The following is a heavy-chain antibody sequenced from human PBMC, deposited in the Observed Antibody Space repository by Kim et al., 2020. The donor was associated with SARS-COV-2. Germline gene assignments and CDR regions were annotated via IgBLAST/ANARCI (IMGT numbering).Heavy chain of an antibody. Sequence: GGSLRLSCAASGFTFSSYEMSWVRQAPGKGLEWVSYISNSYTIYYADSVKGRFTISRDNAKYSLYLQMNNLRAEDTAVYYCAREVIPGTGSAYLDYWGQGTLVTVSS. D-gene: IGHD3-10*01. V-gene: IGHV3-48*03. CDR2: ISNSYTI. J-gene: IGHJ4*02. CDR1: GFTFSSYE. CDR3: AREVIPGTGSAYLDY.